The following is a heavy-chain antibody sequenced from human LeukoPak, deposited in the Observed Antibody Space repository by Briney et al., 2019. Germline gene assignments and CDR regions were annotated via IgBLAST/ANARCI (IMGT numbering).Heavy chain of an antibody. D-gene: IGHD2-21*01. J-gene: IGHJ4*02. CDR2: IYYSGST. V-gene: IGHV4-59*12. CDR3: ARGVEGLD. Sequence: PSETLSLTCTVSGVSISNYFWSWIRQPPGKGLEWIGSIYYSGSTYYNPSLKSRVTISVDTSKNQFSLKLSSVTAADTAVYYCARGVEGLDWGQGTLVTVSS. CDR1: GVSISNYF.